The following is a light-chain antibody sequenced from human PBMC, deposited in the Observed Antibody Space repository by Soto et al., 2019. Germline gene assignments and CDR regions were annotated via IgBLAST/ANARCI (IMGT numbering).Light chain of an antibody. J-gene: IGKJ1*01. Sequence: QSACSRSASVGDRDSITCRASQSISNWLAWYQQKPGTAPKVLIYHASNLQSGVPSRFSGGGSGTDFTLTISRLQSEDFATYYCQQYYSYPQALGQGTKVDIK. CDR1: QSISNW. CDR3: QQYYSYPQA. V-gene: IGKV1-5*01. CDR2: HAS.